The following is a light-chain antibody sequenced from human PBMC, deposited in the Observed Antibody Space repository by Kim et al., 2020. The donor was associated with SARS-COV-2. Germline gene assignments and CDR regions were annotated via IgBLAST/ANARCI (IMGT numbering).Light chain of an antibody. CDR2: AAS. CDR3: QKYNRAPWT. J-gene: IGKJ1*01. V-gene: IGKV1-27*01. CDR1: QDIANS. Sequence: DIQMTQSPSSLSASVGDRVTITCRASQDIANSLAWYQQKPGKVPKVLIYAASTLQSGVPSRFSGGGSGTEFTLTIGSLQTEDVATYYCQKYNRAPWTFGPGRKGEIK.